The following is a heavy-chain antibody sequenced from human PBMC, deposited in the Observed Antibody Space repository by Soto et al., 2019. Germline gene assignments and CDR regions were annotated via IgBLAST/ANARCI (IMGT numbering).Heavy chain of an antibody. J-gene: IGHJ6*02. CDR2: ISSSSSYI. CDR3: ASGYCSGGSCYAVGYYGMDV. Sequence: PGGSLRLSCAASGFTFSSYSMNWVRQAPGKGLEWVSSISSSSSYIYYADSVKGRFTISRDNAKNSLYLQMNSLRAEDTAVYYCASGYCSGGSCYAVGYYGMDVWGQGTTVTVSS. D-gene: IGHD2-15*01. V-gene: IGHV3-21*01. CDR1: GFTFSSYS.